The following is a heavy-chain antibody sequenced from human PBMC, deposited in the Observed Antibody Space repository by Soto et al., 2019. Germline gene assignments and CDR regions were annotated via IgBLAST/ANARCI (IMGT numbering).Heavy chain of an antibody. CDR2: ISTYNGNT. V-gene: IGHV1-18*01. CDR1: GYSFTTSG. D-gene: IGHD3-16*02. Sequence: QAQLVQSGAEVKEPGASVKVSCKASGYSFTTSGITWVRPAPGHGLEWMGWISTYNGNTNYAQKLQDRVTLTTDTSTSTAYMAMRSLRADDTAVYYCARCRYGDYDYWGQGILVIVSS. J-gene: IGHJ4*02. CDR3: ARCRYGDYDY.